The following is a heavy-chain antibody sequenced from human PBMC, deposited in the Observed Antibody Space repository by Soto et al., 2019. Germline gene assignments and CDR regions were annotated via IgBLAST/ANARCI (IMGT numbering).Heavy chain of an antibody. D-gene: IGHD2-15*01. Sequence: SETLSLTCAVYGGSFSGYYWSWIRQPPGKGLEWIGEINHSGSTNYNPSLKSRVTISVDTSKNQFSLKLSSVTAADTAVYYCARVVVVVAAANWFDPWGKGTLVTVSS. CDR1: GGSFSGYY. J-gene: IGHJ5*02. CDR2: INHSGST. CDR3: ARVVVVVAAANWFDP. V-gene: IGHV4-34*01.